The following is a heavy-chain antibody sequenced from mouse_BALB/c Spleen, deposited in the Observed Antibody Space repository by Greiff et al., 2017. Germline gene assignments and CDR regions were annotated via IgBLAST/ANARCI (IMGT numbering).Heavy chain of an antibody. CDR2: INPSNGGT. V-gene: IGHV1S81*02. D-gene: IGHD2-3*01. CDR3: ARSRDDGYSFDY. J-gene: IGHJ2*01. CDR1: GYTFTSYY. Sequence: QVQLQQSGAGLVKPGASVKLSCKASGYTFTSYYMYWVKQRLGQGLEWIGEINPSNGGTNFNEKFKSKATLTVDKSSSTAYMQLSSLTSEDSAVYYCARSRDDGYSFDYWGQGTTLTVSS.